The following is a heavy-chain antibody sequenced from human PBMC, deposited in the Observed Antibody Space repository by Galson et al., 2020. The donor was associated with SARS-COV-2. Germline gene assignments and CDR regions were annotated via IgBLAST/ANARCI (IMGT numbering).Heavy chain of an antibody. V-gene: IGHV4-38-2*02. Sequence: SETLSLTCAVSGYSISSGYYWGWSRQPPGKGLEWIGSIDHSGSTYYNPSLKSRVTISVDTSKNQFSLKLSSVTAADTAVYYCARDPYYDYVWGSYRYQYYFDYWGQGTLVTVSS. J-gene: IGHJ4*02. CDR1: GYSISSGYY. CDR2: IDHSGST. CDR3: ARDPYYDYVWGSYRYQYYFDY. D-gene: IGHD3-16*02.